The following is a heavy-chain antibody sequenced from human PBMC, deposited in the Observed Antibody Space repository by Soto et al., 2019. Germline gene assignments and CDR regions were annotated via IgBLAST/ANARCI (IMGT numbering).Heavy chain of an antibody. J-gene: IGHJ4*02. Sequence: QVQLVQSGAEVKKPGASVNVSCKASGYTFTNYYLHWVRQAPGQGLEWMGIINPRDGTTSYAQQFQGRVPTTRDTSTNTAYLELSSLTSEDTAVYYCARVSTINTYSQDFWGQGTLATVSS. CDR1: GYTFTNYY. D-gene: IGHD2-21*01. CDR3: ARVSTINTYSQDF. V-gene: IGHV1-46*01. CDR2: INPRDGTT.